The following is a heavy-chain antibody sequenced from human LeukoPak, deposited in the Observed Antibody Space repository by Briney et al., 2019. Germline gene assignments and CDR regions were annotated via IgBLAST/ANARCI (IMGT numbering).Heavy chain of an antibody. CDR3: ATRPDIAAAGPGWFDP. J-gene: IGHJ5*02. CDR2: INHSEST. Sequence: SETLSLTCSVSGGSISSDDYYWSWIRQPPGKGLEWIGEINHSESTNYNPSLKSRVTVSVDTSKNQFSLKPTSVTAADTAVYYCATRPDIAAAGPGWFDPWGQGTLVTVSS. CDR1: GGSISSDDYY. D-gene: IGHD6-13*01. V-gene: IGHV4-34*01.